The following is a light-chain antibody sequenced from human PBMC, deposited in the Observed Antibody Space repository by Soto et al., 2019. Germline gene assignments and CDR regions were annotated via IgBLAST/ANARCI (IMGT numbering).Light chain of an antibody. CDR2: GAS. Sequence: EIVMTQSPATLSVSPGERDTLSCRASQSVRNNLAWYQQKPGQAPRLLIYGASTRATGIPVRFSGSGSGTEFTLTISSLQSEDFAVYYCQQYKNWPLPTFGGGNKVDIK. J-gene: IGKJ4*01. CDR3: QQYKNWPLPT. CDR1: QSVRNN. V-gene: IGKV3D-15*01.